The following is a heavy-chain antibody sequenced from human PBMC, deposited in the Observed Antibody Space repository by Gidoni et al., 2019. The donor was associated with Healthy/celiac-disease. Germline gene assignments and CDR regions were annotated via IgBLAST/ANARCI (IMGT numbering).Heavy chain of an antibody. D-gene: IGHD3-3*01. CDR2: IKQDGSEK. CDR1: GFTFSSYW. CDR3: ARGTYDFWRTYYFDY. V-gene: IGHV3-7*01. J-gene: IGHJ4*02. Sequence: EVQLVESGGGLVQPGGYLRLPWAASGFTFSSYWMSWVRQAPGKGLEWVANIKQDGSEKYYVDSVKGRFTISRDNAKNSLYLQMNSLRAEDTAVYYCARGTYDFWRTYYFDYWGQGTLVTVSS.